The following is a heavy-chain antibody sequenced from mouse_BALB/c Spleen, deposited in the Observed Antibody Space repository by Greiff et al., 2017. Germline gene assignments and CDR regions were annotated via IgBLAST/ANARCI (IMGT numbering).Heavy chain of an antibody. CDR2: INPNNGGT. Sequence: VQLQQSGPELVKPGASVKIPCKASGYTFTDYNMDWVKQSHGKSLEWIGDINPNNGGTIYNQKFKGKATLTVDKSSSTAYMQLSSPTSEDSAVYYCTRHDYSYAMDYWGQGTSVTVSS. V-gene: IGHV1-18*01. CDR3: TRHDYSYAMDY. CDR1: GYTFTDYN. J-gene: IGHJ4*01. D-gene: IGHD2-4*01.